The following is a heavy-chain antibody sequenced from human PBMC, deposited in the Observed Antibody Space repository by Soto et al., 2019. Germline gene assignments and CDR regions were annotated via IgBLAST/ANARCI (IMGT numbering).Heavy chain of an antibody. CDR3: AKNPRNGWYFDVVRYFDL. V-gene: IGHV3-23*01. Sequence: EVQLLESGGGLIQPGGSLRLSCAASGFTFSSYAMSWVRQAPGKGLEWVAVVSDRSFNTYYADSVKGRFTISRDSYNNTLDLQMNSLRVEDTAVYYCAKNPRNGWYFDVVRYFDLWGRGTLVTVSS. J-gene: IGHJ2*01. D-gene: IGHD3-9*01. CDR1: GFTFSSYA. CDR2: VSDRSFNT.